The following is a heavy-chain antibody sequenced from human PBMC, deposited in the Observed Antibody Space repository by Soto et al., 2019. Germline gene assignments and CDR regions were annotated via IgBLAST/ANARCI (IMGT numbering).Heavy chain of an antibody. J-gene: IGHJ5*02. D-gene: IGHD6-6*01. CDR1: WDSVSSDSAG. CDR3: ARGPVPIGASPKNWLDQ. CDR2: TYFRSKWYF. Sequence: SQTRSLTCVISWDSVSSDSAGWNWMMQSPSGGLEWLGRTYFRSKWYFAYAVSMRGRITINPDTHKNHLSLQLNSVTPEKRAAYYCARGPVPIGASPKNWLDQWGQRTLNDVSP. V-gene: IGHV6-1*01.